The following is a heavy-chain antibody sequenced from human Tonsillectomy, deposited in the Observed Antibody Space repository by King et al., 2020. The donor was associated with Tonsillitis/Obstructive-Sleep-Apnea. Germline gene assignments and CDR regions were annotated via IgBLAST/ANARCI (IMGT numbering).Heavy chain of an antibody. V-gene: IGHV4-4*02. Sequence: VQLQESGPGLVKPSGTLSLTCAVSGGSISSSNWGSWVRQPPGKGREWIGEIYHSGSTNYNPSLKSRVTISVYKSKNQFSLKLSSVTAADTAVYYCASSRRGAAGTGIDYWGQGTLVTVSS. D-gene: IGHD6-13*01. CDR2: IYHSGST. CDR1: GGSISSSNW. J-gene: IGHJ4*02. CDR3: ASSRRGAAGTGIDY.